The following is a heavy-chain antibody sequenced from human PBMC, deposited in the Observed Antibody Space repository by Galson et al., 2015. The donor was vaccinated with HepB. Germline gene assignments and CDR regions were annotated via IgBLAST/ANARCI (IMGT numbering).Heavy chain of an antibody. CDR1: GFSFSGYW. Sequence: SLRLSCAASGFSFSGYWMSWVRQAPGKGLEWVANIKQDGSERNYADSVKGRFTISRDNAKNSLYLQMNSPRAEDTAVYFCARGQQLGSWGQGTLVTVSS. J-gene: IGHJ5*02. CDR2: IKQDGSER. V-gene: IGHV3-7*04. CDR3: ARGQQLGS. D-gene: IGHD1-1*01.